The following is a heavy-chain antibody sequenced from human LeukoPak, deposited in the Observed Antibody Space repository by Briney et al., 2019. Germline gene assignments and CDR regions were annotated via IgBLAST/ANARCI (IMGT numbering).Heavy chain of an antibody. CDR3: ARLLYDSRGHQYFDY. Sequence: SETLSLTCTVSGGSISGSSQYWGWIRQPPGQGLEWIGSIHYSGKPYDNPSLKSRFTMSVDTSKNQFSLKLSSVTAADTALYYCARLLYDSRGHQYFDYWGQGTLVTVSS. V-gene: IGHV4-39*01. D-gene: IGHD3-22*01. CDR2: IHYSGKP. J-gene: IGHJ4*02. CDR1: GGSISGSSQY.